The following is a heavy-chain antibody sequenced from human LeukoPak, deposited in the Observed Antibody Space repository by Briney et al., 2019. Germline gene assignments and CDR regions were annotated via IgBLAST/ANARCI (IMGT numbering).Heavy chain of an antibody. CDR2: INSDGGST. CDR3: TTGDSSGYPAYYFDY. CDR1: EFTFSTYW. D-gene: IGHD3-22*01. V-gene: IGHV3-74*01. J-gene: IGHJ4*02. Sequence: SGGSLRLSCAASEFTFSTYWTHWVRQAPGKGLVWVSRINSDGGSTNYADSVKGRFTISRDNAKNTLYLQMNSLKTEDTAVYYCTTGDSSGYPAYYFDYWGQGTLVTVSS.